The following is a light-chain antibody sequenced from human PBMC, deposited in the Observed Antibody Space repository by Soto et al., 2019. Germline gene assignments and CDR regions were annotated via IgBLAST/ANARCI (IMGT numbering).Light chain of an antibody. V-gene: IGKV3-20*01. CDR2: GAS. CDR3: QQYGSSRT. CDR1: QSVSSSY. J-gene: IGKJ1*01. Sequence: EIVLTQSPGTLSLSPGERATLSCRASQSVSSSYLAWYQQKPGQAPRLLIYGASSRATGIPDRFSGRGSGTDCTLTISRLEPEDFAEYYCQQYGSSRTFGQGTKVEIK.